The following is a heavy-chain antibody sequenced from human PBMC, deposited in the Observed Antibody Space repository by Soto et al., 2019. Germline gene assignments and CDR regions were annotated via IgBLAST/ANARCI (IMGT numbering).Heavy chain of an antibody. CDR2: INHSGNT. CDR1: GASLSDNY. V-gene: IGHV4-34*01. Sequence: SETLSLTCAVYGASLSDNYCNWLRQPPGKGLEWIGEINHSGNTNYNPSLRSRVTISIDTSKNQLSLNLRSVSAAHTAVYYCARGRGEFDDWGQGTPVTVSS. CDR3: ARGRGEFDD. J-gene: IGHJ5*02. D-gene: IGHD2-21*01.